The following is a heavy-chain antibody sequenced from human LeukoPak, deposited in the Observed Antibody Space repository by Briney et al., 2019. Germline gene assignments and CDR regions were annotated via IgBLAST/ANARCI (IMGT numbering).Heavy chain of an antibody. CDR2: IKQDGSEK. J-gene: IGHJ4*02. D-gene: IGHD2-2*01. CDR3: ARGLDCRSTSCYLDN. Sequence: GGSLRLSCAASGFTFAKYWMTWVRQAPGKGLEWVANIKQDGSEKFYVDSVKGRFTISRDNAKNSLDLQINSLGAEDTAVYYCARGLDCRSTSCYLDNWGQGTLVTVSS. CDR1: GFTFAKYW. V-gene: IGHV3-7*01.